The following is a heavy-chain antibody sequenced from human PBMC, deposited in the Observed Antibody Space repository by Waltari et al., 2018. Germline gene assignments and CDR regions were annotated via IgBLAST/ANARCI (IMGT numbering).Heavy chain of an antibody. D-gene: IGHD3-16*01. Sequence: EVQLVESGGGLLQPGASLRLSCAASGFTFSSYEMNWVRQAPGKVLEWFSYISRSGSTIYYADSVKGRFTSSRENSKNALYLQMNSLRAEDMAVYYLARVCRDGVVWDGMDVWGQGTTVTVSS. J-gene: IGHJ6*02. CDR3: ARVCRDGVVWDGMDV. CDR2: ISRSGSTI. V-gene: IGHV3-48*03. CDR1: GFTFSSYE.